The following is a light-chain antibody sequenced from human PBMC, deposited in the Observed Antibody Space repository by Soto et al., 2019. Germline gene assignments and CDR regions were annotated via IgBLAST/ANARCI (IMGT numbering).Light chain of an antibody. CDR3: QQRVNWPPT. CDR1: QSVSDY. V-gene: IGKV3-11*01. J-gene: IGKJ4*01. Sequence: EVVLPQSPASLSLSPGDRATLSCRADQSVSDYVGWYQQKPGQPPRLLFFDASSRASGVPHRVSAGGSGTDFTLIISSLQPEEFAVYYCQQRVNWPPTFGGGTKV. CDR2: DAS.